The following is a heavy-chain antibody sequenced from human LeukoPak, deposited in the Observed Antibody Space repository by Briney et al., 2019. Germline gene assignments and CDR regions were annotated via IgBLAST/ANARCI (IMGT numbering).Heavy chain of an antibody. CDR3: ARGRLAAAGL. J-gene: IGHJ4*02. V-gene: IGHV3-48*03. D-gene: IGHD6-13*01. CDR1: GFTFSSYE. Sequence: GGSLRLSCAASGFTFSSYEMNWVRQAPGKGLEWVSYISGSGTTIYYADSVKGRFTISRDNAKNSLYLQMNSLRAEDTAVYYCARGRLAAAGLWGQGTLVTVSS. CDR2: ISGSGTTI.